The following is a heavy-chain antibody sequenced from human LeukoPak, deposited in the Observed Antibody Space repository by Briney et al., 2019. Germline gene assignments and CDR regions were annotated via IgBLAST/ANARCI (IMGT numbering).Heavy chain of an antibody. V-gene: IGHV4-59*08. CDR2: IYYSGST. J-gene: IGHJ5*02. CDR1: GGSISSYY. CDR3: ARHLGRFDP. Sequence: PSETLSLTCTVSGGSISSYYWSWIRQPPGKGLEWIGYIYYSGSTNYNPSLKSRVTISVDTSRNQFSLKLSSVTAADTAVYYCARHLGRFDPWGQGTLVTVSS.